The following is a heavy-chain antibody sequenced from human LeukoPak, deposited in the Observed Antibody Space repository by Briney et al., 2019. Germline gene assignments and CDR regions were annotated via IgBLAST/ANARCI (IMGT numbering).Heavy chain of an antibody. D-gene: IGHD3-10*01. CDR2: ISWDCGST. Sequence: GGSLRLSCASSGFTFDDYAMHWGRQAPGNVLELVSLISWDCGSTYYAYSVKGLFTISRDNSKNSLYLQMNSLRAEDTALYYCAKGYGSGTDDAFDIWGQGTMVTVSS. CDR1: GFTFDDYA. CDR3: AKGYGSGTDDAFDI. V-gene: IGHV3-43D*04. J-gene: IGHJ3*02.